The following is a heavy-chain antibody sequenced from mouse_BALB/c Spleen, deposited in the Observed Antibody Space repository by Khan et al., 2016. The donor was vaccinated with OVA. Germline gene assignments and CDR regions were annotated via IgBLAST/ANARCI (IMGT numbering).Heavy chain of an antibody. V-gene: IGHV1-7*01. CDR3: VNHGSSSSWFTY. CDR1: DYTFTNYW. CDR2: INPSTDYT. Sequence: QVQLKESGAELAKPGASVKMSCKASDYTFTNYWMHWVKRRPGQGLEWIGYINPSTDYTEYNQKFKDKATLTADKSSSTAYMQLSSLTSEDSAVYYCVNHGSSSSWFTYWGQGTLVTVS. J-gene: IGHJ3*01. D-gene: IGHD1-1*01.